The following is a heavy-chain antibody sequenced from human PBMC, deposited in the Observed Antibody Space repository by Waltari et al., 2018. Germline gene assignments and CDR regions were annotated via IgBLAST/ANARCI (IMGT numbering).Heavy chain of an antibody. CDR3: ARGRLRAVFDS. D-gene: IGHD3-16*01. V-gene: IGHV4-34*01. CDR2: IDYSGST. Sequence: QVQIQQWGAGLLMSAETLSLSCAVYGGSSSGYYWRWFRQPPGKGLEWIGVIDYSGSTNYSPSLECRVTISVDTSKNQFSLSLTSVTGADTSVYYCARGRLRAVFDSWGHGTLVTVSS. CDR1: GGSSSGYY. J-gene: IGHJ5*01.